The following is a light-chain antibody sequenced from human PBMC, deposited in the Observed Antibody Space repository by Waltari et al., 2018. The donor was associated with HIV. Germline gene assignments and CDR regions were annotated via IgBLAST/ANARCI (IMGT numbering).Light chain of an antibody. Sequence: IQMTQSPSALSASVGDRVTITCRASQSVNTYLAWYQQRPGEGPNLLIFKTSSLQTGVPSRFSGSGSGTEFTLTISDLQPEDFGTYYCQQYSSKSWTFGQGTKVEVK. V-gene: IGKV1-5*03. J-gene: IGKJ1*01. CDR1: QSVNTY. CDR3: QQYSSKSWT. CDR2: KTS.